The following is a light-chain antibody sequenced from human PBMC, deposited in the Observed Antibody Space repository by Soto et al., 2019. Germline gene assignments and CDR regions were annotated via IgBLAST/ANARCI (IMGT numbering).Light chain of an antibody. CDR3: QQYGSSPLIT. CDR1: HSVSRTY. Sequence: DILFPQSPGTLSFSPGARATLSCLASHSVSRTYLAWYQQKPGQAPRFLIYGVSTRVAGIPDRFSGSGSGTDFTLTISRLEPKDFAVYHCQQYGSSPLITFGQGTRLETK. CDR2: GVS. V-gene: IGKV3-20*01. J-gene: IGKJ5*01.